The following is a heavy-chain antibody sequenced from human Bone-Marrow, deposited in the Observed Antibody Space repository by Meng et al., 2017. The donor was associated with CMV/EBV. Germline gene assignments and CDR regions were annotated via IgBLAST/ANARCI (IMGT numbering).Heavy chain of an antibody. D-gene: IGHD3-10*02. Sequence: GGSLRLSCAASGFTFSSYSMNWVRQAPGKGLEWVSSISSSSSYIYYADSVKGRFTISRDNAKNSLYLQMNSLRAEDTAVYYCARDSKGCSGAFGTYYYYGMDVWGQGTTVTVSS. J-gene: IGHJ6*02. CDR2: ISSSSSYI. V-gene: IGHV3-21*01. CDR3: ARDSKGCSGAFGTYYYYGMDV. CDR1: GFTFSSYS.